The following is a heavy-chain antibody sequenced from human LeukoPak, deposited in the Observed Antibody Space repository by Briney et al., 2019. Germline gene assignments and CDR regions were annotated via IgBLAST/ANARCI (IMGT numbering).Heavy chain of an antibody. J-gene: IGHJ1*01. Sequence: SETLSLTCTVSGGSISIYYWSWIRQPPGKGLEWIGYIYYSGSTNYNPSLKSRVTISVDTSKNQFSLKLSSVTAADTAVYYCARGYSSWSPWGQGTLVTVSS. CDR1: GGSISIYY. CDR3: ARGYSSWSP. V-gene: IGHV4-59*01. D-gene: IGHD6-13*01. CDR2: IYYSGST.